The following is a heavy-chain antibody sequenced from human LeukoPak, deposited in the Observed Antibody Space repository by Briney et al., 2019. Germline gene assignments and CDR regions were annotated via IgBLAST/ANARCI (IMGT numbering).Heavy chain of an antibody. V-gene: IGHV4-59*08. Sequence: SETLSLTCTVPGGSISSYYWSWIRQPPGKGLEWIGYIYYSGSTNYNPSLKSRVTISVDTSKNQFSLKLSSVTAADTAVYYCARSPGGVWFDPWGQGTLVTVSS. D-gene: IGHD3-16*01. CDR3: ARSPGGVWFDP. CDR1: GGSISSYY. CDR2: IYYSGST. J-gene: IGHJ5*02.